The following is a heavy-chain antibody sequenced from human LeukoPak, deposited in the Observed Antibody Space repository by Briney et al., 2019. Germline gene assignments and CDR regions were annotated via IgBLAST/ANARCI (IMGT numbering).Heavy chain of an antibody. D-gene: IGHD3-16*01. CDR2: INRDGSTP. CDR1: GFTFTTYW. J-gene: IGHJ4*02. Sequence: GGSLRLSCAASGFTFTTYWMHWVRQAPGKGLVWVSGINRDGSTPIYADSVKGRFTISRDNANNALYLQMNSLRAEDTAVYYCARDFYTGHYWGQGTLVTVSS. CDR3: ARDFYTGHY. V-gene: IGHV3-74*01.